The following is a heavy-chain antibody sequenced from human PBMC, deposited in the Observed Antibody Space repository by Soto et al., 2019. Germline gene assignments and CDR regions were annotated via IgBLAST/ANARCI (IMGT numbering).Heavy chain of an antibody. CDR3: ARSPHLYCSGGSCYSQPFDY. J-gene: IGHJ4*02. V-gene: IGHV4-30-4*01. CDR1: GGSISSGDYY. Sequence: PSETLSLTCTVSGGSISSGDYYWSWIRQPPGKGLEWIGYIYYSGSTYYNPSLKSRVTISVDTSKNQFSLKLSSVTAADTAVYYCARSPHLYCSGGSCYSQPFDYWGQGTLVTVSS. D-gene: IGHD2-15*01. CDR2: IYYSGST.